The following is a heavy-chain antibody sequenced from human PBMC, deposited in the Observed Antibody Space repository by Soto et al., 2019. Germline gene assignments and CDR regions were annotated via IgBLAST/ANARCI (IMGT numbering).Heavy chain of an antibody. CDR2: VNHSGEA. D-gene: IGHD3-10*01. CDR3: CRGECFPWSWFDT. Sequence: SETPSLSCAVSGVSFRNYYSIWVRQPPGKGLEWIAAVNHSGEATYNASLEKRITIIPDTTNSHSSLKLTSVLTADTTIDFCCRGECFPWSWFDTWGQGTQVTVSS. CDR1: GVSFRNYY. V-gene: IGHV4-34*01. J-gene: IGHJ5*02.